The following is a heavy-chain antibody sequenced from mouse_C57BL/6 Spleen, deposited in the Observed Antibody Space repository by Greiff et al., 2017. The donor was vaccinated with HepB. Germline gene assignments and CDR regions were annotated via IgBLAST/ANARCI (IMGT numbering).Heavy chain of an antibody. CDR2: IDPSDSYT. CDR1: GYTFTSYW. CDR3: ARTTGTGRCLDY. Sequence: QVQLQQPGAELVKPGASMKLSCKASGYTFTSYWMQWVKQRPGQGLEWIGEIDPSDSYTNYNQKFKGKATLTVDTSSSTAYMQLSSLTSEDSAVYYCARTTGTGRCLDYWGQGTTLTVSS. J-gene: IGHJ2*01. D-gene: IGHD4-1*01. V-gene: IGHV1-50*01.